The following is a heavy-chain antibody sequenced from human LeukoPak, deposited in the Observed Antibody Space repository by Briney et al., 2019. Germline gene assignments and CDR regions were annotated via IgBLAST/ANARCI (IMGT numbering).Heavy chain of an antibody. V-gene: IGHV5-51*01. CDR2: IYPGDSDT. Sequence: GESLKISCKGSGYSFTSYWIGWVRQMPGKGLEWMGIIYPGDSDTRYSPSFRGQVTISADKSISTAYLQWSSLKASDTAMYYCARQHYDFWSGYYPDAFDIWGQGTMVTVSS. D-gene: IGHD3-3*01. J-gene: IGHJ3*02. CDR3: ARQHYDFWSGYYPDAFDI. CDR1: GYSFTSYW.